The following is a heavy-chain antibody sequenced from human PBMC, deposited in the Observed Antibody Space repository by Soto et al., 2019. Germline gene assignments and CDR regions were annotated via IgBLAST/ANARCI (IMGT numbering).Heavy chain of an antibody. CDR3: AKDSSGASYSGWSNFDY. D-gene: IGHD6-19*01. Sequence: EVQLVESGGGLVQPGRSLRLSCAASGFTFDDYAMHWVRQAPGKGLEWVSGISWNSGSIGYADSVKGRFTISRDNAKNSLYLQMNSLRAEDTALYYCAKDSSGASYSGWSNFDYWGQGTLVTVSS. CDR2: ISWNSGSI. CDR1: GFTFDDYA. J-gene: IGHJ4*02. V-gene: IGHV3-9*01.